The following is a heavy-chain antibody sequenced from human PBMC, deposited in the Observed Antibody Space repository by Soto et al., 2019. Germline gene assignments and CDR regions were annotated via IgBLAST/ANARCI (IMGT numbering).Heavy chain of an antibody. V-gene: IGHV4-30-4*02. D-gene: IGHD5-12*01. J-gene: IGHJ1*01. CDR2: IYDSGSS. CDR1: GCPGSSDDYY. Sequence: SDTLSRPGLVSGCPGSSDDYYWSWIRQPPGKGLEWIGYIYDSGSSYYNPSLKSRVTMSVDTSKNQFSLKLRSVTAADTAMYYCAREKGYISAPKNFHSWGQGTLVTVSS. CDR3: AREKGYISAPKNFHS.